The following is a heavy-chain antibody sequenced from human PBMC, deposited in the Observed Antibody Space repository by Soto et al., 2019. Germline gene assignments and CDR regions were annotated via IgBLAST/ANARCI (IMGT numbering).Heavy chain of an antibody. CDR2: INAGNGNT. J-gene: IGHJ5*02. CDR3: AKSNWLDP. Sequence: QVQLVQSGAEEKNPGASVKVSCKASGYTFTSYTLHWVRQAPGQRLEWMGWINAGNGNTEYLQKFQGRVTITRDTSASTTYMELSILTSEDTAVYYCAKSNWLDPWGQGTLVTVSS. V-gene: IGHV1-3*05. CDR1: GYTFTSYT.